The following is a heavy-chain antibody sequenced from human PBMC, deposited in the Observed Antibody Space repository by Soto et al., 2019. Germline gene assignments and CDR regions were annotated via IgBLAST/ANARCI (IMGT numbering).Heavy chain of an antibody. V-gene: IGHV3-15*01. CDR3: TPDPDLVPAAIPRPYYYYGMYV. D-gene: IGHD2-2*02. CDR1: GITFSNAW. Sequence: PGGSLRRSCAASGITFSNAWMSWVRQAPGKGQEWVGRIKSKTDSGTTDYAGPVKGRFTISRDDSKNTLYLQMNSLKTEDTAVYYCTPDPDLVPAAIPRPYYYYGMYVWGQGTTVTVSS. CDR2: IKSKTDSGTT. J-gene: IGHJ6*02.